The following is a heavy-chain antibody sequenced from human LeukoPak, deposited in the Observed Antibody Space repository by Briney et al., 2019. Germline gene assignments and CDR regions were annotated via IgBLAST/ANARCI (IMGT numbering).Heavy chain of an antibody. CDR1: GGSFSDYY. Sequence: SETLSLTCAVYGGSFSDYYWTWIRQPPGKGLEWIGEINHRGSTHYNPSLKSRVTISVDTSKKQFSLKLSSVTAADTAVYYCATYSTGFDVWGQGTVVTVSS. D-gene: IGHD6-19*01. V-gene: IGHV4-34*01. CDR3: ATYSTGFDV. J-gene: IGHJ3*01. CDR2: INHRGST.